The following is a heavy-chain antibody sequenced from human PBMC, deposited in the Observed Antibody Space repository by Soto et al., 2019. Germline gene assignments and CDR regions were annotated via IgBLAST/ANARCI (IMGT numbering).Heavy chain of an antibody. J-gene: IGHJ6*02. CDR2: IYYSGST. CDR1: GGSISHSSYY. Sequence: SETLCLTCTISGGSISHSSYYWGWIRQPPGKGLEWIGSIYYSGSTYYNPSLKSRVTISVDTSKNQFSLKLSSVTAADTAVYYCASGYDILTGYPRGDYYGMDVWGQGTTVTVSS. CDR3: ASGYDILTGYPRGDYYGMDV. V-gene: IGHV4-39*01. D-gene: IGHD3-9*01.